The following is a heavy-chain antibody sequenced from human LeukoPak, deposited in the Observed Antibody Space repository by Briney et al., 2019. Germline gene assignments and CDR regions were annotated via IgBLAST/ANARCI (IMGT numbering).Heavy chain of an antibody. CDR1: GYSFSDYW. J-gene: IGHJ4*02. CDR3: AIPPGYCGNDCSFDH. V-gene: IGHV5-51*01. Sequence: GESLKISCEGSGYSFSDYWIGWVRQMPGKGLEWMGIIYPGDYETRYSPSFQGLVTISVDKSISTAYLQWSSLKASDTAMYYCAIPPGYCGNDCSFDHWGQGTLVTVSS. CDR2: IYPGDYET. D-gene: IGHD2-21*02.